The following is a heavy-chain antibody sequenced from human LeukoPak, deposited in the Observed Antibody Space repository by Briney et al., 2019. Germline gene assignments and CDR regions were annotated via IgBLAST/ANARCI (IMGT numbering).Heavy chain of an antibody. CDR1: GFTFSSYW. D-gene: IGHD6-13*01. Sequence: GSLRLSCAASGFTFSSYWMSWVRQAPGKGLEWVANIKQDGSEKYYVDSVKGRFTISRDNAKNSLYLQMNSLRAEDTAVYYCAAMAAAGIWWTWFDSWGQGTLVTVSS. CDR3: AAMAAAGIWWTWFDS. CDR2: IKQDGSEK. J-gene: IGHJ5*01. V-gene: IGHV3-7*01.